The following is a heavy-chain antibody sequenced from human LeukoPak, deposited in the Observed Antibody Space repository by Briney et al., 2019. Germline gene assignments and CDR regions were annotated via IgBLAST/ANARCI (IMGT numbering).Heavy chain of an antibody. Sequence: GASVKVSCKASGYTFTGYYMHWVRQAPGQGLEWMGWINPNSGGTNYAQKFQGRVTITADESTSTAYMELSSLRSEDTAVYYCAREYRDIVVVGEADTNWFDPWGQGTLVTVSS. CDR3: AREYRDIVVVGEADTNWFDP. V-gene: IGHV1-2*02. J-gene: IGHJ5*02. D-gene: IGHD2-15*01. CDR2: INPNSGGT. CDR1: GYTFTGYY.